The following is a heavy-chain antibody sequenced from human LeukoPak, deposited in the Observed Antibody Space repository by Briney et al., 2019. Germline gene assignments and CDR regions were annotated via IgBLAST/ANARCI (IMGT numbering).Heavy chain of an antibody. D-gene: IGHD5-12*01. CDR3: AKGSGYSGPPD. Sequence: QPGRSLRLSCAASGFTFSSFGMHWVRQAPGGGLEWVAVIWYDGNIKFYADSVKDRFTISRDNSKNTLSLHMNSLRAEDTAVYYCAKGSGYSGPPDWGQGTLVTVSA. V-gene: IGHV3-33*06. J-gene: IGHJ4*02. CDR1: GFTFSSFG. CDR2: IWYDGNIK.